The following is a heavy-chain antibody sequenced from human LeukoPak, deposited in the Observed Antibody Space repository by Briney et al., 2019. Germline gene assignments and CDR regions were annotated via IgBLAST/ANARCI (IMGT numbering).Heavy chain of an antibody. Sequence: GGSLKLSCAASGFSVSTNYMSWVRQAPGKGLEWVSVLYSGGNTYYADSVKGRFTISRDNSKNTLYLHINSLRAEDTAVYYCAGEAVAVAGSFDYWGQGTLVTVSS. CDR1: GFSVSTNY. CDR2: LYSGGNT. CDR3: AGEAVAVAGSFDY. J-gene: IGHJ4*02. D-gene: IGHD6-19*01. V-gene: IGHV3-66*01.